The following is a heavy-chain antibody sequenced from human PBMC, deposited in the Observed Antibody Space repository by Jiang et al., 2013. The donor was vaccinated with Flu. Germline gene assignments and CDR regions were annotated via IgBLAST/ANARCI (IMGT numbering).Heavy chain of an antibody. Sequence: PGKGLEWMGRIDPSDSYTNYSPSFQGHVTISADKSISTAYLQWSSLKASDTAMYYCARHSSGWRNWFDPWGQGTLVTVSS. CDR2: IDPSDSYT. D-gene: IGHD6-19*01. CDR3: ARHSSGWRNWFDP. J-gene: IGHJ5*02. V-gene: IGHV5-10-1*01.